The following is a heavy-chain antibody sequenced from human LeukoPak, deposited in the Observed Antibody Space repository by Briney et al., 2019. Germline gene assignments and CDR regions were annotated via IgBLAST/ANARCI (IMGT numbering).Heavy chain of an antibody. CDR3: VRGSFFSTARWFDP. J-gene: IGHJ5*02. CDR2: ISVDGSDK. Sequence: GRSLRLSCEASGFTFSGYGMNWVCQAPGKGLEWVAVISVDGSDKYYADSVKGRFTISRDNSNNTLYLQMNSLRVEYTAMYYCVRGSFFSTARWFDPWGQGTLVTVSS. V-gene: IGHV3-33*01. D-gene: IGHD3/OR15-3a*01. CDR1: GFTFSGYG.